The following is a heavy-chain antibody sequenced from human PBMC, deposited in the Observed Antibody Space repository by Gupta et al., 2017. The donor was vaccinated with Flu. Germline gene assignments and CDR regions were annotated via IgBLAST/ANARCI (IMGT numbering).Heavy chain of an antibody. V-gene: IGHV3-21*06. CDR3: VRHHSTPWRQGNYFDS. J-gene: IGHJ4*02. CDR2: ISSSSSYI. D-gene: IGHD5-18*01. Sequence: SYDMDWVRQAPGKGLEWVSSISSSSSYIYYADSVKGRFTISRDNAQNSVFLQMDSLRVDDTAVYYCVRHHSTPWRQGNYFDSCGPGTLVPV. CDR1: SYD.